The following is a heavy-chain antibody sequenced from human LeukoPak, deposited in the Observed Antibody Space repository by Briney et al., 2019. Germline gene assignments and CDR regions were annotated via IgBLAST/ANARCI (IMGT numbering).Heavy chain of an antibody. CDR2: IIPIFGTA. CDR3: ARDPGERDIVDWFDP. Sequence: ASVKVSCKASGGTFSSYAISWVRQAPGQGLEWVGRIIPIFGTANYAQKFQGRVTITTDESTSTAYMELSSLRSDDTAVYYCARDPGERDIVDWFDPWGQGTLVTVSS. CDR1: GGTFSSYA. V-gene: IGHV1-69*05. J-gene: IGHJ5*02. D-gene: IGHD2-15*01.